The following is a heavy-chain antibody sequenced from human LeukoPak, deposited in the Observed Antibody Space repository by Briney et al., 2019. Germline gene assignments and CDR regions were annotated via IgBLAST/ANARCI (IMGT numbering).Heavy chain of an antibody. V-gene: IGHV3-11*04. CDR1: GFTFCDYF. CDR3: ARGDEGDTTVLRGGYFDY. Sequence: GGSLRLSCAASGFTFCDYFMTWIRQAPGKGLEYISFITSSGTTTYYADSLKGRFTISRDNAKNSLYLQMDSLRAEDTAVYYCARGDEGDTTVLRGGYFDYWGQGTLVTVSS. J-gene: IGHJ4*02. D-gene: IGHD4-17*01. CDR2: ITSSGTTT.